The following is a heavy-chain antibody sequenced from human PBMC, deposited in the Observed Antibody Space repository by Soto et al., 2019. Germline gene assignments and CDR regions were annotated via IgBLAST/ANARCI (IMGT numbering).Heavy chain of an antibody. D-gene: IGHD3-10*01. CDR1: GGSIGSGGYY. J-gene: IGHJ6*02. CDR3: ARDFRSWGSGSYGMDV. Sequence: PSETLSLTCTVSGGSIGSGGYYWGWIRQHPGKGLEWIGDISYSGTTYTNPSLRSRLSISVDTSENQFSLKLNSVTAADTAVYYCARDFRSWGSGSYGMDVWGQGTTVTVSS. CDR2: ISYSGTT. V-gene: IGHV4-31*03.